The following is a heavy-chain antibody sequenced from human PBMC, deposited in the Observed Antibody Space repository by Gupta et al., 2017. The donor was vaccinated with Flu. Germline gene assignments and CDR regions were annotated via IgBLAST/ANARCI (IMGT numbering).Heavy chain of an antibody. D-gene: IGHD3-9*01. Sequence: EVQLLESGGGLVQPGGSLRLSCAASGFTFSSYAMSWVRQAPGKGLEWVSAISGSGGSTYYADSVKGRFTISRDNSKNTLYLQMNSLRAEDTAVYYCAKAGVVLRYFDALAYYFDYWGQGTLVTVSS. V-gene: IGHV3-23*01. CDR2: ISGSGGST. CDR3: AKAGVVLRYFDALAYYFDY. CDR1: GFTFSSYA. J-gene: IGHJ4*02.